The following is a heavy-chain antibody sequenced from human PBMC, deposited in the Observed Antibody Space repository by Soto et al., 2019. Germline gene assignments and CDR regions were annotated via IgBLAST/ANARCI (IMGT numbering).Heavy chain of an antibody. CDR2: IYYSGST. CDR3: ARGRSRYGGNGEAFDI. D-gene: IGHD2-15*01. Sequence: QVQLQESGPGLVKPSQTLSLTCTVSGGSISSGGYYWSWIRQHPGKGMEWIGYIYYSGSTYYNPSLKGRVTKAVDTSKNQFSLKLISVTAADTAVYYCARGRSRYGGNGEAFDIWGQGTMVTVSS. CDR1: GGSISSGGYY. V-gene: IGHV4-31*03. J-gene: IGHJ3*02.